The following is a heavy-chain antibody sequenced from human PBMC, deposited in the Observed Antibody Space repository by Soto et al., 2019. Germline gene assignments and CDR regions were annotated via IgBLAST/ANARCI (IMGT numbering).Heavy chain of an antibody. CDR2: IYWDDDK. V-gene: IGHV2-5*02. D-gene: IGHD3-9*01. J-gene: IGHJ5*02. CDR1: GFSLSTSVEG. CDR3: AHRVVWRPSDWTLGWFDP. Sequence: QITLKESGPTLLKPTQTLALTCTFSGFSLSTSVEGVGWIRQSPGKALEWLALIYWDDDKRYSPSLKSRLTIIKDTSKHPVVLIMTNMDPVDTATYYCAHRVVWRPSDWTLGWFDPWGQGTLVTVSS.